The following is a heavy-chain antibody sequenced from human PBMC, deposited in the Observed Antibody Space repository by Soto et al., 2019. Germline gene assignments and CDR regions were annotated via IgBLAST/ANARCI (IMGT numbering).Heavy chain of an antibody. D-gene: IGHD2-15*01. J-gene: IGHJ4*02. CDR1: GFTFDDYA. CDR3: AKDISWLAGGAIDY. Sequence: ESGGGLVQPGRSLRLSCAASGFTFDDYAMHWVRQAPGKGLEWVSGISWNSGSIGYADSVKGRFTISRDNAKNSLYLQMNSLRAEDTALYYCAKDISWLAGGAIDYWGQGTLVTVSS. V-gene: IGHV3-9*01. CDR2: ISWNSGSI.